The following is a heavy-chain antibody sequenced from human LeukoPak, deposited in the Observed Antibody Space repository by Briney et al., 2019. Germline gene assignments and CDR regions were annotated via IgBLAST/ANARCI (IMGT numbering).Heavy chain of an antibody. CDR2: ISSGSNYI. J-gene: IGHJ4*02. Sequence: GGSLRLSCAASGFTFSSYTMNWVRQAPGKGLEWVSYISSGSNYIYYADSEKGRFAISRDNAKNSLCVQMNSLRVEDTAVYYCVAGSGWGWGQGTLVTVSS. D-gene: IGHD6-19*01. CDR3: VAGSGWG. CDR1: GFTFSSYT. V-gene: IGHV3-21*01.